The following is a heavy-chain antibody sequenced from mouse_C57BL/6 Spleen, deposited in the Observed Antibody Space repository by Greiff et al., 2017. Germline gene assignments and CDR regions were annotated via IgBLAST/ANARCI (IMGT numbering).Heavy chain of an antibody. J-gene: IGHJ4*01. CDR3: ARRGSSYDYAMDY. V-gene: IGHV1-81*01. CDR1: GYTFTSYG. Sequence: VMLVESGAELARPGASVKLSCKASGYTFTSYGISWVKQRTGQGLEWIGEIYPRSGNTYYNEKFKGKATLTADKSSSTAYMELRSLTSEDSAVYFCARRGSSYDYAMDYWGQGTSVTVSS. CDR2: IYPRSGNT. D-gene: IGHD1-1*01.